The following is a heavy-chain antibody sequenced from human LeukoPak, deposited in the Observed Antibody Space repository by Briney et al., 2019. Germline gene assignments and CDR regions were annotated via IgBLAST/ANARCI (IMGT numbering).Heavy chain of an antibody. V-gene: IGHV1-58*02. Sequence: SVKVSCKASGFTFTSSAMQWVRQARGQRLEWIGWIVVGSGNTNYAQKFQERVTITRDMSTSTAYMELSSLRSEDTAVYYSAADTLAGTPNFDYWGQGTLVTVSS. D-gene: IGHD1-1*01. CDR1: GFTFTSSA. CDR3: AADTLAGTPNFDY. CDR2: IVVGSGNT. J-gene: IGHJ4*02.